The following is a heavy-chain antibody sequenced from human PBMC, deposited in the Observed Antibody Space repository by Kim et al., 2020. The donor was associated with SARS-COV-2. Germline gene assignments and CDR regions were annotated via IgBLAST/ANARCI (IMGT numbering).Heavy chain of an antibody. CDR3: ARDNDWSLPS. Sequence: GGSLRLSCETSGFTFINHWMHWVRQAPGRGLEWVANMDRDGSAIHYADSVAGRFTISRDNAKNSLFLQLHSLRAEDSAVYYCARDNDWSLPSWGQGTLVTVSS. J-gene: IGHJ5*02. CDR1: GFTFINHW. V-gene: IGHV3-7*01. CDR2: MDRDGSAI. D-gene: IGHD3-9*01.